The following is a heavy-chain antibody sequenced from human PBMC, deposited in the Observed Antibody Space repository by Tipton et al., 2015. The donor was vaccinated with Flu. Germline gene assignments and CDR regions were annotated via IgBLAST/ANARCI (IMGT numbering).Heavy chain of an antibody. V-gene: IGHV1-69*06. D-gene: IGHD6-19*01. J-gene: IGHJ4*02. Sequence: QLVQSGAEVKKPGSSVKVSCKASGGTFNNYAISWVRQAPGQGLEWMGGIIPIFDTTRYAQTFQGRVTITVDKFTSTSYMEMSSLTSEDTAVYFCARSVDGVYGSGCDYWGQGTLVTVSS. CDR3: ARSVDGVYGSGCDY. CDR1: GGTFNNYA. CDR2: IIPIFDTT.